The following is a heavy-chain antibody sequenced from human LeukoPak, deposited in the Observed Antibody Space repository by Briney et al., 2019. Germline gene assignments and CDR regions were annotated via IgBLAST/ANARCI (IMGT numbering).Heavy chain of an antibody. J-gene: IGHJ4*02. D-gene: IGHD5-18*01. CDR3: ARLSSQLWPPRPFDY. Sequence: SETLSLTCTVSGYSISSDYYWGWIRQPPGKGLEWIGSIYYSGSTYYNPSLKSRVTISVDTSKNQFSLKLSSVTAADTAVYYCARLSSQLWPPRPFDYWGQGTLVTVSS. CDR2: IYYSGST. CDR1: GYSISSDYY. V-gene: IGHV4-38-2*02.